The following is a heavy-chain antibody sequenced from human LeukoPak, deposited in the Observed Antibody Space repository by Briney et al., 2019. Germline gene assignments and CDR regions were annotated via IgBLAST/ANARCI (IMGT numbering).Heavy chain of an antibody. CDR3: ARDARLGGSSHY. J-gene: IGHJ4*02. CDR2: INPSGGST. Sequence: ASVNVTCKSSVYIFTSYYMHALRQTPGQSLQWMGIINPSGGSTSYAQKFQGRVTMTRDTSTSTVYMELSSLSSEDTAVYYCARDARLGGSSHYCGQGTLVTVSS. V-gene: IGHV1-46*01. D-gene: IGHD3-16*01. CDR1: VYIFTSYY.